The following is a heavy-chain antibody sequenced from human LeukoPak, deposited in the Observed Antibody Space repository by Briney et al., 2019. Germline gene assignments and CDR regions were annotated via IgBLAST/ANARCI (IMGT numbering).Heavy chain of an antibody. CDR3: ARDRPNYHESNGHYYQRDGDH. CDR1: GFTFNIYA. J-gene: IGHJ5*02. Sequence: YPGGSLRLSCAASGFTFNIYAMSWVRLAPGKGLQWVASMCGSAGCTYYADSVKGRFTISRDNSKNTLNLQMNSLRAEDTAIYYCARDRPNYHESNGHYYQRDGDHWGQGTLVTVSS. D-gene: IGHD3-22*01. CDR2: MCGSAGCT. V-gene: IGHV3-23*01.